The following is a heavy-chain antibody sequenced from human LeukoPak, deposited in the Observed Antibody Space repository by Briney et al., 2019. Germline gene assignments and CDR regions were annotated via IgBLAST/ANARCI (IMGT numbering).Heavy chain of an antibody. CDR1: GGSFSGYY. Sequence: PSETLSLTCAVYGGSFSGYYWSWIRQPPGKGPEWIGEINHSGSTNYNPSLKSRVTMSVDTSKNQFSLKLSSVTAADTAVYYCARDYYDSSGYSHHWYFDLWGRGTLVTVSS. J-gene: IGHJ2*01. V-gene: IGHV4-34*01. CDR3: ARDYYDSSGYSHHWYFDL. D-gene: IGHD3-22*01. CDR2: INHSGST.